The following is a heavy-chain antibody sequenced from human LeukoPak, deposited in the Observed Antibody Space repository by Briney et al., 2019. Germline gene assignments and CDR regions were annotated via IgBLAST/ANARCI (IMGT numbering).Heavy chain of an antibody. CDR3: AREQGHTSRWAFDI. CDR1: GGSISSGGYY. D-gene: IGHD2-15*01. V-gene: IGHV4-31*03. Sequence: SETLSLTCTVSGGSISSGGYYWSWIRQHPGKGLEWIGYIYYSGSTYYNPSLKSRVTISVDTSKNQFSLKLGSVTAADTAVYYCAREQGHTSRWAFDIWGQGTMVTVSS. CDR2: IYYSGST. J-gene: IGHJ3*02.